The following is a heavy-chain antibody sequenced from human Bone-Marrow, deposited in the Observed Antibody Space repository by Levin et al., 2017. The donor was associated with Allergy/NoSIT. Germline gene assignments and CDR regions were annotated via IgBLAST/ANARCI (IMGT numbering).Heavy chain of an antibody. D-gene: IGHD2-8*01. CDR3: ARSFLGVGDPFDL. CDR1: GFTFSDYY. CDR2: ISTSGSSI. Sequence: SGGSLRLSCAASGFTFSDYYMNWIRQAPGKGLEWVSYISTSGSSIYYADSVEGRFTISRDNAKNSLYLQMNSLRVEDTAVYYCARSFLGVGDPFDLWGQGTMVTVSS. J-gene: IGHJ3*01. V-gene: IGHV3-11*01.